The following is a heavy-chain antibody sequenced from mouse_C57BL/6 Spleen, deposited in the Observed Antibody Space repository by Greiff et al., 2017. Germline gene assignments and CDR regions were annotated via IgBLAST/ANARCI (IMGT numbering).Heavy chain of an antibody. CDR2: IYPSDSET. V-gene: IGHV1-61*01. J-gene: IGHJ4*01. CDR3: ARAGSKGAMDY. CDR1: GYTFTSYW. Sequence: QVQLQQPGAELVRPGSSVKLSCKASGYTFTSYWMAWVKQRPGQGLEWIGNIYPSDSETHYNQKFKDKATLTVDKSSSTAYMQLSSLTSEDSAVYYCARAGSKGAMDYWGQGTSVTVSS. D-gene: IGHD1-3*01.